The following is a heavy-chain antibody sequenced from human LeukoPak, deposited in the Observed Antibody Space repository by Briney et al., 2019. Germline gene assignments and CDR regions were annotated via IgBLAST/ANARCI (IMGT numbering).Heavy chain of an antibody. CDR3: ARDYDILTGYFRGGFDY. V-gene: IGHV3-43*01. CDR2: ISWDGGST. Sequence: GGSLRLSCAASGFTFDDYTMHWVRQAPGKGLEWVSLISWDGGSTYYADSVKGRFTISRDNSKNSLYLQMNSLRTEDTAVYYCARDYDILTGYFRGGFDYWGQGTLVTVSS. CDR1: GFTFDDYT. J-gene: IGHJ4*02. D-gene: IGHD3-9*01.